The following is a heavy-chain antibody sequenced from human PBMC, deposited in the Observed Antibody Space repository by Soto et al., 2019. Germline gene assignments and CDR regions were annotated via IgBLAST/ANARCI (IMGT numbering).Heavy chain of an antibody. CDR1: GGSINYNSYH. J-gene: IGHJ4*02. CDR2: IFYTGTT. V-gene: IGHV4-39*02. CDR3: ARLVVVAPVANV. D-gene: IGHD2-2*01. Sequence: ETLSLTCSVSGGSINYNSYHWGWIRQPPGQGLEWIGSIFYTGTTFYNPSLESRVTMSVDTSKNSFSLHLTSVTAADTAVYFCARLVVVAPVANVWGQGTLVTVSS.